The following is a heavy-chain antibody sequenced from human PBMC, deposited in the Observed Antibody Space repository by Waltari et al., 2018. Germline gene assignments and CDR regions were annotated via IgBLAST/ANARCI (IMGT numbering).Heavy chain of an antibody. CDR2: INHSGST. CDR1: GGSFSGYY. D-gene: IGHD3-10*01. V-gene: IGHV4-34*01. CDR3: AREREDGSGSYYFDY. J-gene: IGHJ4*02. Sequence: QVQLQQWGAGLLKPSETLSLTCAVYGGSFSGYYWSWIRQPPGKGLEWIGEINHSGSTNYNPSLKSRVTISVDTSKNQFSLKLSSVTAADTAVYYCAREREDGSGSYYFDYGGQGTLVTVSS.